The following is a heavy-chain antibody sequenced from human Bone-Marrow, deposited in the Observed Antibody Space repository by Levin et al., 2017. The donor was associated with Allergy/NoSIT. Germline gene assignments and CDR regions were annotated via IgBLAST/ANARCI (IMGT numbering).Heavy chain of an antibody. CDR3: ARDVLPNGSRAFDI. Sequence: SCAASGFTFSAFGFHWVRQAPGKGLDWVTMISFDGSHIHYADSLKGRFTISRDDSKNTVYLQMNSLTADDTGVYYCARDVLPNGSRAFDIWGQGTMVIVSS. J-gene: IGHJ3*02. V-gene: IGHV3-33*01. D-gene: IGHD2-15*01. CDR2: ISFDGSHI. CDR1: GFTFSAFG.